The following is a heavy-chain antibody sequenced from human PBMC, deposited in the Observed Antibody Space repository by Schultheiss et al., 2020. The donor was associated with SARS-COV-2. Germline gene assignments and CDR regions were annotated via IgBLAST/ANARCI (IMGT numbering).Heavy chain of an antibody. CDR3: ARARQLDY. J-gene: IGHJ4*02. CDR1: GFTFSGSA. Sequence: GESLKISCAASGFTFSGSAMHWVRQASGKGLEWVGRIRSKANSYATAYAASVKDRFTISRDDSKNTAYLQMNSLKTEDTAVYYCARARQLDYWGQGTLVTVSS. CDR2: IRSKANSYAT. D-gene: IGHD6-6*01. V-gene: IGHV3-73*01.